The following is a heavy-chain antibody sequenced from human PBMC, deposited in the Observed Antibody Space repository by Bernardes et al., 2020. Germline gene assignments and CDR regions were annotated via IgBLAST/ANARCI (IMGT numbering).Heavy chain of an antibody. CDR1: GFTFSSYW. Sequence: GGSLRLSCAASGFTFSSYWMSWVRQAPGKGLEWVSNIKGDGSQRSSVDSVRGRFTISRDNARTSVFLQMERLRAEDTAVYYCARDVGGTDRRFGFDVWGPGTMVHVSS. D-gene: IGHD1-26*01. V-gene: IGHV3-7*01. CDR2: IKGDGSQR. CDR3: ARDVGGTDRRFGFDV. J-gene: IGHJ3*01.